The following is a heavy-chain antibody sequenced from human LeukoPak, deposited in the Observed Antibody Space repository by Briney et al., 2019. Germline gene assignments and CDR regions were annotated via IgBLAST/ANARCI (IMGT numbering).Heavy chain of an antibody. D-gene: IGHD5-18*01. Sequence: ASVKVSCKASGYTLTSYDINWVRQATGQGLEWMGWMNPNSGNTGYVQKFQGRVTITRNTSISTAYMELSSLRSEDTAVYYCARQPRGYSYGSFDYWGQGTLVTVSS. CDR3: ARQPRGYSYGSFDY. V-gene: IGHV1-8*03. CDR1: GYTLTSYD. CDR2: MNPNSGNT. J-gene: IGHJ4*02.